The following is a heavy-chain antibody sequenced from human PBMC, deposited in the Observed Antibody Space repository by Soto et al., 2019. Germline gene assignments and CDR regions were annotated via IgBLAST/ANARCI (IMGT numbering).Heavy chain of an antibody. CDR1: GGSFSGYY. CDR2: INHSGST. CDR3: ARGVLGYSSRSAGVDY. Sequence: SETLSLTCAVYGGSFSGYYWSWIRQPPGKGLEWIGEINHSGSTNYNPSLKSRVTISVDTSKNQFSLKLSSVTAADTAVYYCARGVLGYSSRSAGVDYCGQGTLVTGSS. J-gene: IGHJ4*02. V-gene: IGHV4-34*01. D-gene: IGHD6-13*01.